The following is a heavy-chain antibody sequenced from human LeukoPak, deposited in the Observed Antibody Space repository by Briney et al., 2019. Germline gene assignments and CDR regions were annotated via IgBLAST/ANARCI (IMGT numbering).Heavy chain of an antibody. Sequence: ASVKVSCKASGYTFTGYYMHWVRQAPGQGLEWMGWINPNSGGTNYAQKLQGRVTMTTDTSTSTAYMELRSLRSDDAAVYYCARDTRIAAAGNYYYWGQGTLVTVSS. CDR1: GYTFTGYY. V-gene: IGHV1-2*02. D-gene: IGHD6-13*01. J-gene: IGHJ4*02. CDR3: ARDTRIAAAGNYYY. CDR2: INPNSGGT.